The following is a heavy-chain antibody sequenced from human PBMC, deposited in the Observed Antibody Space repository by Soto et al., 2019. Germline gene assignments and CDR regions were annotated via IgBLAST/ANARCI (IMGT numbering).Heavy chain of an antibody. J-gene: IGHJ4*02. CDR1: GFTFSSYG. CDR3: AEGSGNYDYFDY. CDR2: ISYDGSNK. Sequence: GGSLRLSCAASGFTFSSYGMHWVRQAPGKGLEWVAVISYDGSNKYYADSVKGRFTISRDNSKNTLYLQMNSLRAEDTAVYYCAEGSGNYDYFDYWGQGTLVTVSS. D-gene: IGHD1-7*01. V-gene: IGHV3-30*18.